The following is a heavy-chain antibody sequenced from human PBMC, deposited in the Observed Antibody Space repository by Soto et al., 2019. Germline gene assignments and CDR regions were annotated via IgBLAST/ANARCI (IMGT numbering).Heavy chain of an antibody. D-gene: IGHD6-19*01. J-gene: IGHJ6*02. CDR1: GADINTYS. Sequence: SETLSLTCSVSGADINTYSWTWIRQPAGKGLEWIGRIYTSASINYNPSLKGRVTLSVDTSTNQVSLRLASVTAADTAIYYCARDREAGYNFYYGMDVWGPGTTVTVSS. CDR3: ARDREAGYNFYYGMDV. V-gene: IGHV4-4*07. CDR2: IYTSASI.